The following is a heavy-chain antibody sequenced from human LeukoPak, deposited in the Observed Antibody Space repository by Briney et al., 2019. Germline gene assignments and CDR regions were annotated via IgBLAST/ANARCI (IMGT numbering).Heavy chain of an antibody. V-gene: IGHV3-21*04. J-gene: IGHJ4*02. D-gene: IGHD4-17*01. CDR1: GFTFSSYS. Sequence: KPGGSLRLSCAASGFTFSSYSINWVRQAPGKGLEWVSSISSSSRYIYYADSVKGRFTISRDNSKNTLYLQMNSLRAEDTAVYYCAKDHYGDYITDFDYWGQGTLVTVSS. CDR3: AKDHYGDYITDFDY. CDR2: ISSSSRYI.